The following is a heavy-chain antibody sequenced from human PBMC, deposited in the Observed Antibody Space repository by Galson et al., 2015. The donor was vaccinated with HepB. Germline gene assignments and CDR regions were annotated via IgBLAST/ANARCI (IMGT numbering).Heavy chain of an antibody. CDR1: GFTFSSYT. Sequence: GSLRLSCAASGFTFSSYTMNWVRQAPGKGLESVSYISSTGTTMYYADSAKGRFTISRDNAQNSLYLQMNSLRDEDTAAYYCARVYFGSGSSSAYWYFDLWGRGALVTVSS. V-gene: IGHV3-48*02. CDR2: ISSTGTTM. D-gene: IGHD3-10*01. J-gene: IGHJ2*01. CDR3: ARVYFGSGSSSAYWYFDL.